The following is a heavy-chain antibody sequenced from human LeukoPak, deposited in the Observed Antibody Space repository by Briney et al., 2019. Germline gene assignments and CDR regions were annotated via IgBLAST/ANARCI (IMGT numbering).Heavy chain of an antibody. CDR1: GYTFTNYA. J-gene: IGHJ4*02. Sequence: ASVKVSCKTSGYTFTNYAISWVRQAPGQGLEWMGWISAYSGNTNYAQKLQGRVTMTTDTSTSTAYMELRSLRSDDTAVYYYATATQMFGSITMIVVVSDFDYWGQGTPVTVSS. CDR3: ATATQMFGSITMIVVVSDFDY. V-gene: IGHV1-18*01. CDR2: ISAYSGNT. D-gene: IGHD3-22*01.